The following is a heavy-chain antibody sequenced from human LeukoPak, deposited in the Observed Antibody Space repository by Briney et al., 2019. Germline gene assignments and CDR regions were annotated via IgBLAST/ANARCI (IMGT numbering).Heavy chain of an antibody. V-gene: IGHV3-48*02. Sequence: AGGSLRLSCAASGFTFTTYGMNWVRQAPGKGLEWVSYLSGRSNSIYYAESVKGRFTISRDNAKNSLYLQMNSLRDEDTAVYYCARDFRYHDSSGYYSFDYWGQGTLVTVSS. CDR2: LSGRSNSI. CDR1: GFTFTTYG. J-gene: IGHJ4*02. CDR3: ARDFRYHDSSGYYSFDY. D-gene: IGHD3-22*01.